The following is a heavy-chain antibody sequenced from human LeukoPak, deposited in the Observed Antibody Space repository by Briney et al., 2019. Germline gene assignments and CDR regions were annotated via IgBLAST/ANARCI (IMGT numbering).Heavy chain of an antibody. CDR2: IIPIFGTA. J-gene: IGHJ5*02. Sequence: SVKVSCKASGGTFSSYAISWVRQAPGQGLEWMGGIIPIFGTANYAQKFQGRVTITADESTSTAYMELSSLRSGDAAVYYCASVGYCSGGSWPCSNWFDPWGQGTLVTVSS. D-gene: IGHD2-15*01. CDR3: ASVGYCSGGSWPCSNWFDP. CDR1: GGTFSSYA. V-gene: IGHV1-69*13.